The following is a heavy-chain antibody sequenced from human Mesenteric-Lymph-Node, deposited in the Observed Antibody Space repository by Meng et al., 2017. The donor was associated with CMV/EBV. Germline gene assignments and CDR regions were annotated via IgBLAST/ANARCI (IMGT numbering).Heavy chain of an antibody. CDR3: ARDIASSYYGGFDY. Sequence: GESLKISCAASGFMFSTYWMSWVRQAPGKGLEWVANINQDGSEKYYVDSVKGRFTISRDNAKNSLYLQMNSLRAEDTAVYYSARDIASSYYGGFDYWGQGTLVTVSS. CDR1: GFMFSTYW. CDR2: INQDGSEK. V-gene: IGHV3-7*01. J-gene: IGHJ4*02. D-gene: IGHD1-26*01.